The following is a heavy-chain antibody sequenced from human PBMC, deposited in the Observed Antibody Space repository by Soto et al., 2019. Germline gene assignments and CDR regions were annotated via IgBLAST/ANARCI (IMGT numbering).Heavy chain of an antibody. Sequence: QLQLQESGSGLVKPSQTLSLTCAVSGGSISSGGYSWSWIRQPPGKGLEWIGYIYHSGSTYYNPSRKSRVTITVDRTKNQFSLKLSSVTAADTAVYDCAAGGGLPRYYWGQGTLVTVSS. CDR3: AAGGGLPRYY. V-gene: IGHV4-30-2*01. CDR2: IYHSGST. CDR1: GGSISSGGYS. D-gene: IGHD5-12*01. J-gene: IGHJ4*02.